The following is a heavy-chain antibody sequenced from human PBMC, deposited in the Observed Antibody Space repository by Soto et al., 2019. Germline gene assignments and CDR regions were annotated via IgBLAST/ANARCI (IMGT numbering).Heavy chain of an antibody. CDR2: SYSGGRT. V-gene: IGHV3-53*01. J-gene: IGHJ4*02. CDR1: AFTVSSNY. CDR3: ARGYGAGSYFSDY. Sequence: SCAGSAFTVSSNYMTWVRQAPGKGLEWVSGSYSGGRTYYADSVKGRFTVSRDSSQTTLYLQMNNLRAEDTAVYFCARGYGAGSYFSDYWGQGTLVTVSS. D-gene: IGHD3-10*01.